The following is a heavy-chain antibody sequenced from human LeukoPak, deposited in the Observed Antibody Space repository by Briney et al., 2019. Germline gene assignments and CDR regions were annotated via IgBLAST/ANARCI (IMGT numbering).Heavy chain of an antibody. Sequence: SVKVSCKASGGTFSSYAISWVRQAPGQGLEWMGGITPIFGTANYAQKFQGRVTITADKSTSTAYMELSSLRSEDTAVYYCARDPNTAMVRGFDYWGQGTLVTVSS. D-gene: IGHD5-18*01. J-gene: IGHJ4*02. V-gene: IGHV1-69*06. CDR2: ITPIFGTA. CDR3: ARDPNTAMVRGFDY. CDR1: GGTFSSYA.